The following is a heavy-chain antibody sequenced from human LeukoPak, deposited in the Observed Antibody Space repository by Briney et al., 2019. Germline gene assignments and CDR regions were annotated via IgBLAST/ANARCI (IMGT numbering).Heavy chain of an antibody. Sequence: GGSLRLSCAASGFTFSSYGMHWVRQAPGEGLEWVAVISDDGSNEYYADSVKGRFTISRDNSKNTLYLQMNSLRAEDTAVYYCARDTDYYDSSGYPYPRGYFQHWGQGTLVTVSS. J-gene: IGHJ1*01. D-gene: IGHD3-22*01. V-gene: IGHV3-33*05. CDR3: ARDTDYYDSSGYPYPRGYFQH. CDR1: GFTFSSYG. CDR2: ISDDGSNE.